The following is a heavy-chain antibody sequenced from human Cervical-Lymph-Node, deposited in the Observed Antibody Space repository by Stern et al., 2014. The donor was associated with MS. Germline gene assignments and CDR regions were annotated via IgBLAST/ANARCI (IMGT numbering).Heavy chain of an antibody. CDR2: FDPEDGET. J-gene: IGHJ4*02. Sequence: VHLVESGAEVKKPGASVKVSCKVSGYTLTELSIHWVRQAPGKGLEWMGGFDPEDGETIYAQKFQGRVSMTEDTSTDTAYMELSSLRSEDPAVYYCATMVGATDDVFDYWGQGTLVTVSS. D-gene: IGHD1-26*01. CDR1: GYTLTELS. CDR3: ATMVGATDDVFDY. V-gene: IGHV1-24*01.